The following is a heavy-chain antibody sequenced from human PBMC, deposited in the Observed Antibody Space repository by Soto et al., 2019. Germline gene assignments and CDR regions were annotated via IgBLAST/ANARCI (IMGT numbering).Heavy chain of an antibody. CDR2: IKSKTDGGTT. V-gene: IGHV3-15*07. CDR1: SVSNAW. CDR3: TTRRVTKVRGPKGGTFDY. D-gene: IGHD3-10*01. J-gene: IGHJ4*02. Sequence: SVSNAWMNWVRQAPGKGLEWVGRIKSKTDGGTTDYAAPVKGRFTISRDDSKNTLYLQMNSLKTEDTAVYYCTTRRVTKVRGPKGGTFDYWGQGTLVTVSS.